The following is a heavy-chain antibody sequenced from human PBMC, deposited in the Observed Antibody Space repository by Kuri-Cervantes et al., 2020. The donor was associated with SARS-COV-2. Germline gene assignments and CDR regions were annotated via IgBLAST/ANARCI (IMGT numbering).Heavy chain of an antibody. CDR2: IIPIFGTA. D-gene: IGHD6-19*01. J-gene: IGHJ3*02. CDR1: GGTFSSYA. CDR3: ARAPVAGHDAFDI. Sequence: SVKVSCKASGGTFSSYAISWVRQAPGQGLEWMGGIIPIFGTANYAQKFQGRVTITRDTSASTAYMELSSLRSEDTAVYYCARAPVAGHDAFDIWGQGTMVTVSS. V-gene: IGHV1-69*05.